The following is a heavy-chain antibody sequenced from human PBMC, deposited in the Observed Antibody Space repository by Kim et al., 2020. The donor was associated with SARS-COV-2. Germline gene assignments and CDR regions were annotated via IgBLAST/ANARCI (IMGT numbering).Heavy chain of an antibody. D-gene: IGHD4-17*01. J-gene: IGHJ3*02. V-gene: IGHV1-69*01. CDR3: ARESGRTVDHHDAFDI. Sequence: KFQGRVTITADESTSTAYMELSSLRSEDTAVYYCARESGRTVDHHDAFDIWGQGTMVTVSS.